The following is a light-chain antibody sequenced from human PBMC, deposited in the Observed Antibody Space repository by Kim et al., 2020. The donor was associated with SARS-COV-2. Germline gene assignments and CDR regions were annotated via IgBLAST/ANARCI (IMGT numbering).Light chain of an antibody. CDR2: GAS. Sequence: SPGDIATLSCRASQSVSSSYLAWYQQKPGQAPRLLIYGASSRATGIPARFSGSGSGTDFTLTISSLEPEDFAVYYCQQYYSLPTFGGGTKVDIK. CDR3: QQYYSLPT. J-gene: IGKJ4*01. CDR1: QSVSSSY. V-gene: IGKV3-20*01.